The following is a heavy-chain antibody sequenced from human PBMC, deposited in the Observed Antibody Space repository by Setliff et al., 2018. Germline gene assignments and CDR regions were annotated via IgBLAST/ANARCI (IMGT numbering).Heavy chain of an antibody. CDR3: AKGGYSGSHYFDY. V-gene: IGHV3-23*01. Sequence: GGSLRLSCAASGFTFSSYSMNWVRQAPGKGLEWVSSISGGGGSTYYADSVKGRSTISRDNSNNALYLQMNSLRAEDTAIYYCAKGGYSGSHYFDYWGQGTLVTVSS. D-gene: IGHD1-26*01. CDR1: GFTFSSYS. CDR2: ISGGGGST. J-gene: IGHJ4*02.